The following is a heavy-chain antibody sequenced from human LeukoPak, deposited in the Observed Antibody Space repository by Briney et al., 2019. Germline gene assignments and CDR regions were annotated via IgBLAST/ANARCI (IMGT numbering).Heavy chain of an antibody. D-gene: IGHD2-21*02. Sequence: ASVKVSCKASGYTFTSYGISWVRQAPGQGLEWMGWISAYNGNTNYAQKLQGRVTMTTDTSTSTAYMELRSLRSGDTAVYYCARAFAYCGGDCYKDYWGQGTLVTVSS. CDR2: ISAYNGNT. V-gene: IGHV1-18*01. J-gene: IGHJ4*02. CDR3: ARAFAYCGGDCYKDY. CDR1: GYTFTSYG.